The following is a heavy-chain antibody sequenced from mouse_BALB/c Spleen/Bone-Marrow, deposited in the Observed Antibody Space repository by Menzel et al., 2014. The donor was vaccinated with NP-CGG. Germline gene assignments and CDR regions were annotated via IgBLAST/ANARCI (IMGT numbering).Heavy chain of an antibody. Sequence: EVQLQQSGPDLVKPGASVKMSCKASGYTFTDYYMKWVKQSHGKRLEWIGDINPNNGNTFYNQKFKGKASLTVDKSSTTAYMQLNIETSEDSAVYYCARSRAMDYWGQGTPVTVSS. V-gene: IGHV1-26*01. CDR1: GYTFTDYY. J-gene: IGHJ4*01. CDR2: INPNNGNT. CDR3: ARSRAMDY.